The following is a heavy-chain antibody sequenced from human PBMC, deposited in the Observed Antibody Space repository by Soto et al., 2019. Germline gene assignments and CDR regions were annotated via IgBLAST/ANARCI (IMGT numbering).Heavy chain of an antibody. D-gene: IGHD4-17*01. CDR1: GFTFSTYA. V-gene: IGHV3-23*01. Sequence: GGSLRLSCVASGFTFSTYAMNWVRLAPGKGLEWVSAISGSGDNTYYAASVKGRFTISRDNSKNTLYLQMSSLRVDDTAVYYCAKDPTSSTVTFPVFDSWGQGTLVTVSS. CDR3: AKDPTSSTVTFPVFDS. CDR2: ISGSGDNT. J-gene: IGHJ4*02.